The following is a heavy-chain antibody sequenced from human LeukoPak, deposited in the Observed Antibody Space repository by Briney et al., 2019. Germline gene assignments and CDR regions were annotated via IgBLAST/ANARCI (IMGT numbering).Heavy chain of an antibody. J-gene: IGHJ4*02. CDR2: IKPDGNEQ. D-gene: IGHD2-2*02. CDR3: ASIYGDY. CDR1: GFTFSSYW. V-gene: IGHV3-7*05. Sequence: GGSLRLSCAASGFTFSSYWMTWVRQAPGKGLEWVADIKPDGNEQHYVDSVKGRFTISRDNAKNSLYLQVDSLRAEDTAVYYCASIYGDYWGQGTLVTVSS.